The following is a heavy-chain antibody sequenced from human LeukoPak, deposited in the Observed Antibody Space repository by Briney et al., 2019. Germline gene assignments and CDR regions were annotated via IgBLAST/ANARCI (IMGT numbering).Heavy chain of an antibody. CDR3: AGSLKFITMIPHY. V-gene: IGHV1-69*13. CDR2: IIPIFGTA. J-gene: IGHJ4*02. D-gene: IGHD3-22*01. Sequence: SVKVSCKASGGTFSSYAISWVRQAPGQGLEWMGGIIPIFGTANYAQKFQGRVTITADESTSTAYMELSSLRSEDTAVFYCAGSLKFITMIPHYWGQGTLVTVSS. CDR1: GGTFSSYA.